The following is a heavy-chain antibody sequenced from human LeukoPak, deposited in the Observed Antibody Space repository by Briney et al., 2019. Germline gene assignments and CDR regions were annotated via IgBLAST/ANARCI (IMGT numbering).Heavy chain of an antibody. V-gene: IGHV3-74*03. CDR2: INSDGSSE. J-gene: IGHJ3*02. D-gene: IGHD2-15*01. Sequence: GGSLRLSCAASGFTFSSYWMHWVRQAPGKGLVWVSRINSDGSSETYADSVKGRFSISRDKSKNTLYLQMNSLRAEDTALYYCAREMYCSGGSCYGDAFDIWGQGTMVTVSS. CDR3: AREMYCSGGSCYGDAFDI. CDR1: GFTFSSYW.